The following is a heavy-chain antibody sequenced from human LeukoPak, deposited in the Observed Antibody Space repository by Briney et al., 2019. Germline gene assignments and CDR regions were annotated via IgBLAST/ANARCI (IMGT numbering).Heavy chain of an antibody. Sequence: GGSLRLSCAVSGLTFSDYWMTWVRQAPGRGLEWVANIKEDGSDKQYVDSVQGRFTISRDNAENSLYLQMNSLRAEDTAVYYCVRESSVWVGPGIGRPLDVWGKGTAVTVSS. D-gene: IGHD3-16*01. CDR2: IKEDGSDK. J-gene: IGHJ6*04. CDR1: GLTFSDYW. CDR3: VRESSVWVGPGIGRPLDV. V-gene: IGHV3-7*01.